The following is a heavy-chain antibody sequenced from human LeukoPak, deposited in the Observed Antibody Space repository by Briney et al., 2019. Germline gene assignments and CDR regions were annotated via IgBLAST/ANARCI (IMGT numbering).Heavy chain of an antibody. CDR3: ATHSGRSNGVFDY. V-gene: IGHV4-59*01. CDR2: IYNSGST. D-gene: IGHD6-19*01. CDR1: GGSISDYY. J-gene: IGHJ4*02. Sequence: PSETLSLTCTVSGGSISDYYWSWIRQPPGKGLEWIGYIYNSGSTNYNPSLNSRVTISVDTSKNHFSLKLGSVTAADTAVYYCATHSGRSNGVFDYWGQGILVTVSS.